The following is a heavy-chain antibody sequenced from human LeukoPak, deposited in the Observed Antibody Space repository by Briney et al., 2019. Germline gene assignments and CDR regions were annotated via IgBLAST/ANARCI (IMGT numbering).Heavy chain of an antibody. CDR3: ARGLVSSSWYRYYYYYMDV. CDR1: GGSFSGYY. CDR2: INHSGST. D-gene: IGHD6-13*01. V-gene: IGHV4-34*01. Sequence: PSETLSLTCAVYGGSFSGYYWSWIRQPPGKGLEWIGEINHSGSTNYNPSLKSRVTISVDTSKNQFSLKLSSVTAADTAAYYCARGLVSSSWYRYYYYYMDVWGKGTTVTVSS. J-gene: IGHJ6*03.